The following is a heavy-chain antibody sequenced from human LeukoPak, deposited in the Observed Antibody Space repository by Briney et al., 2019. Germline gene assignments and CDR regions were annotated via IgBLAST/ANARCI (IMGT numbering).Heavy chain of an antibody. CDR2: IYYTGTT. V-gene: IGHV4-39*01. Sequence: PSETLSLTCAVSRGSITNSSCYWGWIRQPPGKGLEWFGGIYYTGTTYYSPSLNSRITISMDTSKKQFSLRLASVTAADTAVYYCARRAVVPAAVSYFDNWGQGTLVTVSS. CDR3: ARRAVVPAAVSYFDN. D-gene: IGHD2-2*01. J-gene: IGHJ4*02. CDR1: RGSITNSSCY.